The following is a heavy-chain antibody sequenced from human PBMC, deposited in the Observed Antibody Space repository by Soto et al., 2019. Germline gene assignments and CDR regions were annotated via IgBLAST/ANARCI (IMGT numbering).Heavy chain of an antibody. CDR2: INHVGGT. Sequence: SETLSLTCTVCGGCLSESDGTGIRQHPGKGLEWIGEINHVGGTNYNPSLKSRVTMSVDTSQNQFSLRLISVTAADTAMYFCVRIRYQLPSSVLWLDPWGQGTPVTVSS. V-gene: IGHV4-34*01. D-gene: IGHD3-16*01. CDR1: GGCLSESD. CDR3: VRIRYQLPSSVLWLDP. J-gene: IGHJ5*02.